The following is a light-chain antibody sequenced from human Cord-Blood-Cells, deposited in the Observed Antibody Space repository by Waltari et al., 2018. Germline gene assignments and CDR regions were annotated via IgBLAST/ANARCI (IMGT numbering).Light chain of an antibody. Sequence: SYELTQPPSVSVSPGQTASITCSGDKLGDKSACWYQQTPGQSTVLVIYQDSKRPSGIPERFSGSNSGNTATLTISGTQAMDEADYYCQAWDSSTVVFGGGTKLTVL. CDR3: QAWDSSTVV. CDR2: QDS. J-gene: IGLJ2*01. CDR1: KLGDKS. V-gene: IGLV3-1*01.